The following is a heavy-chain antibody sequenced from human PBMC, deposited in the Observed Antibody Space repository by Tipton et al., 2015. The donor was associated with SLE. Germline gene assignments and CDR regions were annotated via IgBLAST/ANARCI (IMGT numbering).Heavy chain of an antibody. Sequence: TLSLTFTVSGGSISSYYWSWIRQPPGKGLEWIGYIYYSGSTDYNPSLKSRVTISVDTPKNQFSLKLSSVTAADTAVYYCARVRGRGYFQHWGQGTLVTVSS. CDR1: GGSISSYY. CDR3: ARVRGRGYFQH. J-gene: IGHJ1*01. D-gene: IGHD3-10*01. CDR2: IYYSGST. V-gene: IGHV4-59*01.